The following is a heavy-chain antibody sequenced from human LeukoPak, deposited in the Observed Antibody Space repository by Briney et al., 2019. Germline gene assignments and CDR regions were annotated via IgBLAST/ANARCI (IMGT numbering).Heavy chain of an antibody. J-gene: IGHJ5*02. V-gene: IGHV3-30-3*01. CDR3: ARGQGRFNYCDSSGYYYR. D-gene: IGHD3-22*01. CDR1: GFTFSSYA. Sequence: GGSLRLSCAASGFTFSSYAMHWVRQAPGKGLEWVAVISYDGSNKYYADSVKGRFTISRDNSKNTLYLQMNSLRAEDTAVYYCARGQGRFNYCDSSGYYYRWGQGTLVTVSS. CDR2: ISYDGSNK.